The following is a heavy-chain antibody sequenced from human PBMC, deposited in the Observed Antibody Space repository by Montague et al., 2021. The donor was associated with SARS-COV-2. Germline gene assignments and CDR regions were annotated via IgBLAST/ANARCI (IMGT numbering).Heavy chain of an antibody. J-gene: IGHJ1*01. CDR1: GFPFSSYA. Sequence: CRRLSCAASGFPFSSYAMSWFRQAPGKGLEWVSVIYSGGSSTYYADSVKGRFTISRDNSKNTLYLQMNSPRAEDTAVYYCAKQYSSRWYPQYFQHWGQGTLVTVSS. V-gene: IGHV3-23*03. CDR3: AKQYSSRWYPQYFQH. D-gene: IGHD6-13*01. CDR2: IYSGGSST.